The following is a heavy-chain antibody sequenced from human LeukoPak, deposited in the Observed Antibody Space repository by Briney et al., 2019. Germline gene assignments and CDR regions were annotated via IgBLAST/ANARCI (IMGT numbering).Heavy chain of an antibody. CDR2: IRYDGSDK. CDR1: GFTFSSYA. D-gene: IGHD5/OR15-5a*01. J-gene: IGHJ4*02. Sequence: QPGGSLRLSCAASGFTFSSYAMNWVRQTPGKGLEWVAFIRYDGSDKYYADSVKGRFTISRDNSKNTLFLIMNSLRVEDTGVYYCAKDVLSGYSFSWRNSPSAYWGQGTLVTVSS. CDR3: AKDVLSGYSFSWRNSPSAY. V-gene: IGHV3-30*02.